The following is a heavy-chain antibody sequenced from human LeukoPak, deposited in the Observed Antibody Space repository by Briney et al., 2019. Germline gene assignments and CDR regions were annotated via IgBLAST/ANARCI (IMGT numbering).Heavy chain of an antibody. Sequence: ASVKVSCKVSGYTLTELSMHWVRQAPGKGLEWMGGFDPEDGETIYAQKFQGRVTMTEDTSTDTAYKELSSLRSEDTAVYYCATDVWFGELLSRDAFDIWGQGTMVTVSS. J-gene: IGHJ3*02. V-gene: IGHV1-24*01. CDR3: ATDVWFGELLSRDAFDI. CDR1: GYTLTELS. CDR2: FDPEDGET. D-gene: IGHD3-10*01.